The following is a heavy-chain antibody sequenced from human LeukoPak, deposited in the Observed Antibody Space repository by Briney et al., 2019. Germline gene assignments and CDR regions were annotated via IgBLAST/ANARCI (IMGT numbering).Heavy chain of an antibody. CDR1: GFTFSSYW. CDR2: INSDGSST. J-gene: IGHJ6*02. CDR3: ARGKYYYGSGSPQDYYYYGMDV. Sequence: GGSLRLSCAASGFTFSSYWMHWVRQAPGKGLVWVSRINSDGSSTSYADSVKGRFTISRDNAKNTLYLQMNSLRAEDTAVYYCARGKYYYGSGSPQDYYYYGMDVWGQGTTVTVSS. D-gene: IGHD3-10*01. V-gene: IGHV3-74*01.